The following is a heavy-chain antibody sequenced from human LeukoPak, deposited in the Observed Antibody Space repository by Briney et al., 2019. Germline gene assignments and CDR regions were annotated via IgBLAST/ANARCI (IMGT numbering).Heavy chain of an antibody. CDR2: FDPEDGET. J-gene: IGHJ6*02. D-gene: IGHD2-2*01. V-gene: IGHV1-24*01. CDR3: ATASPPLGVLLYCSSTSCLDYYYYYYGMDV. CDR1: GYTLTELS. Sequence: ASVKVSCKVSGYTLTELSMHWVRQAPGKGLEWMGGFDPEDGETIYAQKFQGRVTMTEDTSTDTAYMELSSLRSEDTAVYYCATASPPLGVLLYCSSTSCLDYYYYYYGMDVWGQGTTVTVSS.